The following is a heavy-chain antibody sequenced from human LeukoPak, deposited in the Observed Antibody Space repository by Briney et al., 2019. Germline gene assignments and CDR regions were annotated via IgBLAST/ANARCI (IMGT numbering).Heavy chain of an antibody. D-gene: IGHD2-21*02. J-gene: IGHJ2*01. CDR2: ISWNSGSI. CDR1: GFTFDDYA. Sequence: GRSLRLSCAASGFTFDDYAMHWVRQAPGKGLEWVSGISWNSGSIGYADSAKGRFTISRDNAKNSLYLQMNSLRAEDTALYYCAKPVVTANWYFDLWGRGTLVTVSS. V-gene: IGHV3-9*01. CDR3: AKPVVTANWYFDL.